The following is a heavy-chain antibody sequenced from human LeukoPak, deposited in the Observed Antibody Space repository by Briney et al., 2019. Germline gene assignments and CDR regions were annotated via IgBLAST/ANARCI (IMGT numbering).Heavy chain of an antibody. V-gene: IGHV1-2*02. CDR2: INPNSGGT. D-gene: IGHD1-26*01. CDR1: GYTFTNYG. CDR3: ASSAGASLFDY. Sequence: ASVKVSCKASGYTFTNYGISWVRQAPGQGLEWMGWINPNSGGTNYAQKFQGRVTMTRDTSISTAYMELSRLRSDDTAVYYCASSAGASLFDYWGQGTLVTVSS. J-gene: IGHJ4*02.